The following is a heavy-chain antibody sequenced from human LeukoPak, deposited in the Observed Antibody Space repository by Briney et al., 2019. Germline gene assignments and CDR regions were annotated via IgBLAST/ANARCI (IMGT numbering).Heavy chain of an antibody. D-gene: IGHD6-13*01. CDR3: ARRMAGAGMYYFDY. CDR2: IYLGDSDT. V-gene: IGHV5-51*01. J-gene: IGHJ4*02. CDR1: GYTFSSYW. Sequence: GESLKISCKVSGYTFSSYWIGRVRQMPGKGLEWMGIIYLGDSDTRYSPSFQGQVTFSADKSISTAYLQWSSLKASDTAMYYCARRMAGAGMYYFDYWGQGTLVTVSS.